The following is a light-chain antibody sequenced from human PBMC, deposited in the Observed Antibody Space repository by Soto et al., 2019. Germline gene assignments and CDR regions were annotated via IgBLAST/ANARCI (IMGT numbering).Light chain of an antibody. J-gene: IGKJ1*01. V-gene: IGKV3-20*01. CDR2: GAS. Sequence: EIVLTQSPGTLSLSPGDRATLSCRASQSVSSNYLAWYQQKPGQAPRLLIYGASIRATGIPDRFSGSGSGTDFTLTIRRREPEDFAVYFCHQYGSSPRTFGQGTKVEIK. CDR1: QSVSSNY. CDR3: HQYGSSPRT.